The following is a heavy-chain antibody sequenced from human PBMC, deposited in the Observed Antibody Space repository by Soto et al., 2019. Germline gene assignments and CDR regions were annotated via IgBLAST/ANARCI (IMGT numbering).Heavy chain of an antibody. V-gene: IGHV4-4*02. CDR1: GGSISSSNW. J-gene: IGHJ6*02. Sequence: QVQLQESGPGLVKPSGTLSLTCAVSGGSISSSNWWSWVRQPPGKGLEWIGEIYHSGSTNYNPYLKCRVTISVDKSKNQFSLKLSSVTAADTAVYYCASVRGGYYYAMDVWGQGTTVTVSS. CDR2: IYHSGST. CDR3: ASVRGGYYYAMDV. D-gene: IGHD3-10*02.